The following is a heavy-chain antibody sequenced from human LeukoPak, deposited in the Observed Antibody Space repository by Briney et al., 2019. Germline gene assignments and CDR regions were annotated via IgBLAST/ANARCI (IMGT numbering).Heavy chain of an antibody. J-gene: IGHJ4*02. Sequence: GGSLRLSCAASGFTFSSDGMHWVCQGPGKGLEWVAVIWYDGSNKYYADSVKGRFTISRDNSKNTLYLQMNSLRAEDTAVYYCARGPQQLVPYYFDYWGQGTLVTVSS. CDR2: IWYDGSNK. V-gene: IGHV3-33*01. CDR1: GFTFSSDG. CDR3: ARGPQQLVPYYFDY. D-gene: IGHD6-13*01.